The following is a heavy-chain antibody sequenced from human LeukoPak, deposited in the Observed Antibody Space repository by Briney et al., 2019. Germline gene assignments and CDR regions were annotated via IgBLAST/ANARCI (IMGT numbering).Heavy chain of an antibody. Sequence: ASVKVSCKASGYTFTSYGISWVRQAPGQGLEWMGWINPNSGGTNYAQKFQGRVTMTRDTSISTAYMELSRLRSDDTAVYYCAREGAAAGTYYYYMDVWGKGTTVTVSS. V-gene: IGHV1-2*02. CDR2: INPNSGGT. CDR1: GYTFTSYG. CDR3: AREGAAAGTYYYYMDV. J-gene: IGHJ6*03. D-gene: IGHD6-13*01.